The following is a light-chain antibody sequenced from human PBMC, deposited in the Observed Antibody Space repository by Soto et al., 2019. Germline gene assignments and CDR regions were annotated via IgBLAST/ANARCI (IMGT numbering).Light chain of an antibody. CDR3: EAWDSSTAVV. Sequence: QPVLTQPPSVSGAPGQRVTISCTGSSSNIGAGYDVHWYQQLPGTAPKLLIYGNSNRPSGVPDRFSGSKSGTSASLAISGTQAMDEADYYCEAWDSSTAVVFGGGTKPTVL. J-gene: IGLJ2*01. V-gene: IGLV1-40*01. CDR2: GNS. CDR1: SSNIGAGYD.